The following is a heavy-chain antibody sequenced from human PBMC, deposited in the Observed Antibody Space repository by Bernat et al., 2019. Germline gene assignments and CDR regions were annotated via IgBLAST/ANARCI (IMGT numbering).Heavy chain of an antibody. CDR1: AGSISSNNYF. D-gene: IGHD3-22*01. Sequence: QVQLQESGPGLVKPSATLSLTCTVSAGSISSNNYFWGWIREPPGKGLEWIGSVYSSGSTYYNPSLKGRVTISVDTSKNQLSLRLSSVTAADTAVYYWATPWRATYYYGSSGYYGWDAFDSWGQGTMVTVSS. J-gene: IGHJ3*02. CDR2: VYSSGST. CDR3: ATPWRATYYYGSSGYYGWDAFDS. V-gene: IGHV4-39*01.